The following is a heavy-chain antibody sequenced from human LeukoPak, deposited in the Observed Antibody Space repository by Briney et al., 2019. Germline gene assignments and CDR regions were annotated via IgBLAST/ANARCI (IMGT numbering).Heavy chain of an antibody. J-gene: IGHJ4*02. CDR2: INTNTGNP. CDR1: GYTFTSYA. D-gene: IGHD1-26*01. V-gene: IGHV7-4-1*02. CDR3: ARLSAHSGSHHDY. Sequence: ASVKVSCKASGYTFTSYAMNWVRQAPGQGLEWMGWINTNTGNPMCAQGFTGRFVFSLDTSVSAAYLQISSLKAEDTAVYYCARLSAHSGSHHDYWGQGTLVTVSS.